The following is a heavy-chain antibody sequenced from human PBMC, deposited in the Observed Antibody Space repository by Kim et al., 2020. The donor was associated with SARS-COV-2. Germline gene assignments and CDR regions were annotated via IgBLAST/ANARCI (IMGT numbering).Heavy chain of an antibody. D-gene: IGHD3-9*01. CDR1: GFTFDDYT. CDR2: ISWDGGST. Sequence: GGSLRLSCAASGFTFDDYTMHWVRQAPGKGLEWVSLISWDGGSTNYADSVKGRFTISRDNSKNSLFRQIKSRRTEETPLIYCAKKAVITTGCLVSGGQGT. V-gene: IGHV3-43*01. J-gene: IGHJ4*02. CDR3: AKKAVITTGCLVS.